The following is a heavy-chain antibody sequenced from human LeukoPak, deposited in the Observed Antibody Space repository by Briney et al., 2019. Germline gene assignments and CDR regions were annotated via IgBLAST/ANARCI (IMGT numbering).Heavy chain of an antibody. J-gene: IGHJ4*02. CDR3: VRASGSFDH. Sequence: PGGSLRLSCAASGFTFSDYGIHWVRQAPGKGLEWVAVIWSDGSNKYYADSVKGRFTISRDNSKKTLYLQMNSLRVEDTAVYYCVRASGSFDHWGQGTLVTVS. D-gene: IGHD3-10*01. CDR1: GFTFSDYG. V-gene: IGHV3-33*01. CDR2: IWSDGSNK.